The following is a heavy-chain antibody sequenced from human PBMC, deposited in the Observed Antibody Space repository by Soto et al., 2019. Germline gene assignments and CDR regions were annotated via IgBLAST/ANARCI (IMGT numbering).Heavy chain of an antibody. V-gene: IGHV3-30-3*01. CDR2: ISYDGSNK. CDR1: GFTFSSYA. D-gene: IGHD3-22*01. CDR3: AVDYYDSSGYFDY. Sequence: QVQLVESGGGVVQPGRSLRLSCAASGFTFSSYAMHWVRQAPGKGLEWVAVISYDGSNKYYADSVKGRFTISRDNSKNTLYLQMNSLRAEDTAVYYCAVDYYDSSGYFDYWGQGTLVTVSS. J-gene: IGHJ4*02.